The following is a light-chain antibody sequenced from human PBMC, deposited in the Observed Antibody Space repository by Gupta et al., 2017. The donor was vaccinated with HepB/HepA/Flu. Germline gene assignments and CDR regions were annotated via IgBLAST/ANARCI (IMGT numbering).Light chain of an antibody. V-gene: IGLV1-44*01. CDR1: SSSIGSNT. CDR3: ASWDDSLNAL. CDR2: SDN. J-gene: IGLJ2*01. Sequence: QSVLTQPPSVSGTPGQRVIISCSGSSSSIGSNTVNWYKQLPGTAPKLLIYSDNRRPSGVPDRFSGSKSGTSASLAISGLQAEDEADFYCASWDDSLNALFGGGTKLTGL.